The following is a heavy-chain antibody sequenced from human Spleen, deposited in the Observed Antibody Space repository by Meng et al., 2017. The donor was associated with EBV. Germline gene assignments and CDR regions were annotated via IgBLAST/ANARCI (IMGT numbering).Heavy chain of an antibody. CDR3: ARGYYDSSGPSDI. V-gene: IGHV1-18*01. Sequence: QVQLMQLGPEVRKPGASVRVSCTASGNTFSSFGGSLGRQAPGQGLEWMGWISGYNGDTYYAQKLQGRVTMTTDTSTSTAYMELRSLRSDDTAVYYCARGYYDSSGPSDIWGQGTLVTVSS. J-gene: IGHJ4*02. D-gene: IGHD3-22*01. CDR2: ISGYNGDT. CDR1: GNTFSSFG.